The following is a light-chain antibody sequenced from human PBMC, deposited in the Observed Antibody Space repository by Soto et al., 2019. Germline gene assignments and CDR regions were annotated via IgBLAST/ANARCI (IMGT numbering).Light chain of an antibody. CDR2: DTS. CDR3: QQRSDWPWT. Sequence: EIVLTQFPVTLSLSPGERVTLSCRASQSIGKYLAWYQQRPGQAPRLLFYDTSNRATGIPPRFSGSGSGTDFTFTISSLEPEDFAVYYCQQRSDWPWTFGQGTKVEVK. J-gene: IGKJ1*01. V-gene: IGKV3-11*01. CDR1: QSIGKY.